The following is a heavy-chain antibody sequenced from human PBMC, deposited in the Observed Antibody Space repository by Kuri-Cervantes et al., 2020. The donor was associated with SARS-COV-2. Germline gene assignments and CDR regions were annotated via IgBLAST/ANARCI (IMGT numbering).Heavy chain of an antibody. CDR2: INPNSGNT. CDR1: GYTFTGYY. CDR3: ARGLLGPDYDFWSGYRNNWFDP. J-gene: IGHJ5*02. V-gene: IGHV1-8*02. Sequence: ASVKVSCKASGYTFTGYYMHWVRQAPGQGLEWMGWINPNSGNTGYAQKFQGRVTMTRNTSISTAYMELSSLRSEDTAVYYCARGLLGPDYDFWSGYRNNWFDPWGQGTLVTVSS. D-gene: IGHD3-3*01.